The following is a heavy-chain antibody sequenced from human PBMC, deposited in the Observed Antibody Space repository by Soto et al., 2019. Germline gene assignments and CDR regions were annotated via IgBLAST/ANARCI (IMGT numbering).Heavy chain of an antibody. CDR3: AKGPYNWNYGYYYYGMDV. V-gene: IGHV3-23*01. J-gene: IGHJ6*02. CDR1: GFTFSSYA. D-gene: IGHD1-7*01. Sequence: EVQLLESGGGLVQPGGSLRLSCAASGFTFSSYAMSWVRQAPGKGLEWVSAISGSGGSTYYADSVKGRFTISRDNSKNTLYLQMNSLRAEDTAVYYCAKGPYNWNYGYYYYGMDVWGQGTTVTVSS. CDR2: ISGSGGST.